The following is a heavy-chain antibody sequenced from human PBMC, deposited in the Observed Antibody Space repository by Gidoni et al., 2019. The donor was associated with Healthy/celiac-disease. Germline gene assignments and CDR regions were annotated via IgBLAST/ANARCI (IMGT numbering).Heavy chain of an antibody. Sequence: QVQLVQAGAEVKKPGASGKVSCKASGNTFTSYYMHWVRQAAGQGLGWVGIINPSGGSTSYEQKFQGSVTMTRDTTTSTVYMELSSLRSEDTAVYYCASSQLGVYFDYWGQGTLVTVSS. D-gene: IGHD2-8*01. J-gene: IGHJ4*02. CDR1: GNTFTSYY. CDR2: INPSGGST. V-gene: IGHV1-46*03. CDR3: ASSQLGVYFDY.